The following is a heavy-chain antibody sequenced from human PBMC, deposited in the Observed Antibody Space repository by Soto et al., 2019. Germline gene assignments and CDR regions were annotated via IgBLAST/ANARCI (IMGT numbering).Heavy chain of an antibody. CDR2: IYYSGST. Sequence: SETLAVTCTLSVGSINSNTYDWGWIRQPPGKGLEWVGSIYYSGSTYCNPSLKSRVTISVDTSKNQFSLRLSSVTAADTAVYFCARGVVGATAPDYWGQGTMVTGSS. CDR1: VGSINSNTYD. CDR3: ARGVVGATAPDY. D-gene: IGHD1-26*01. V-gene: IGHV4-39*01. J-gene: IGHJ4*02.